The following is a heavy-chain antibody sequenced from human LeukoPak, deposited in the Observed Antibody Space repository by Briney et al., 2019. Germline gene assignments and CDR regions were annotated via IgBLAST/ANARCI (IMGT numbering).Heavy chain of an antibody. Sequence: GRSLRLSCSAAGFTFGDHAMSWVRQAPGKGLEWVGFIRSKGYGGTTEYAASVEGRFSLSRDDSKSFVYLQMSSLKTEDTAVYYCTRVRSGNDFDYWGQGTLVTVSS. J-gene: IGHJ4*02. CDR2: IRSKGYGGTT. D-gene: IGHD3-10*01. V-gene: IGHV3-49*04. CDR1: GFTFGDHA. CDR3: TRVRSGNDFDY.